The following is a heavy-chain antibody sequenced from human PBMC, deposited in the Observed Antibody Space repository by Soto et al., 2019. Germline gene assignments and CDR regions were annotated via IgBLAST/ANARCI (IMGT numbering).Heavy chain of an antibody. D-gene: IGHD3-16*02. J-gene: IGHJ6*02. V-gene: IGHV3-33*01. CDR3: ARAARLGELSLGNYYYYGMDV. CDR1: GFTFSSYG. Sequence: GGSLRLSCAASGFTFSSYGMHWVRQAPGKGLEWVAVIWYDGSNKYYADSVKGRFTISRDNSKNTLYLQMNSLRAEDTAVYYCARAARLGELSLGNYYYYGMDVWGQGTTVTVSS. CDR2: IWYDGSNK.